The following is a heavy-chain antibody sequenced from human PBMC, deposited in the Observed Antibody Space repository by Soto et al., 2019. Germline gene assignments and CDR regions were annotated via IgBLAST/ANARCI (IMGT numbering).Heavy chain of an antibody. CDR2: IIPIFGTA. CDR1: GGTFSSYA. V-gene: IGHV1-69*01. D-gene: IGHD6-25*01. J-gene: IGHJ3*02. Sequence: QVQLVQSGAEVKKPGSSVKVSCKASGGTFSSYAISWVRQAPGQGLEWMGGIIPIFGTANYAQKFQGRVTIPADESTSTAYMELSSLRSEDTAVYYCARDFYISGRPLYAFDIWGQGTMVTVSS. CDR3: ARDFYISGRPLYAFDI.